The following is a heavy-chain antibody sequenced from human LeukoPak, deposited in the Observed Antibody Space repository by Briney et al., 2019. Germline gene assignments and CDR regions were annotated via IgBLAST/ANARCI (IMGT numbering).Heavy chain of an antibody. CDR1: GFTFSNYA. CDR3: ARGPNGDYIGAFDFQR. J-gene: IGHJ1*01. Sequence: GGSLRRSCVASGFTFSNYAMMWVRQTQERRLEWVSAIGGSGRHTFYADSVKGRFTISRDNFKNTLYLQMNSLRADDSAVYYCARGPNGDYIGAFDFQRRGLGTLVTVSS. V-gene: IGHV3-23*01. D-gene: IGHD4-17*01. CDR2: IGGSGRHT.